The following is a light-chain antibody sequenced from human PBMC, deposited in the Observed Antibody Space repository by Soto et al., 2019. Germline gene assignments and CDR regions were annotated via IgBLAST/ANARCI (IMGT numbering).Light chain of an antibody. CDR3: QQYGSSPIS. CDR2: DAS. CDR1: QSVSSSY. V-gene: IGKV3D-20*01. Sequence: EIVLTQSPATLSLSPGERATLSCGASQSVSSSYLAWYQQKPGLAPRILIHDASSRDTGIPDRFSRSGSGTDFTLTISRLDLEVFAVYYCQQYGSSPISFGQGPGLEVK. J-gene: IGKJ5*01.